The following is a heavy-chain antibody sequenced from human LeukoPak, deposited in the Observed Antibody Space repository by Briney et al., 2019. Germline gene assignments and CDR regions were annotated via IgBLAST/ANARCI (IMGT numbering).Heavy chain of an antibody. D-gene: IGHD4-17*01. Sequence: GGSLRLSCAASGFTGYGMSWVRQAPGKGLEWVSGISWNSGSIGYADSVKGRFTISRDNAKNSLYLQMNSLRAEDTAVYYCARDGDYGELGYFDLWGRGTLVTVSS. V-gene: IGHV3-20*04. J-gene: IGHJ2*01. CDR2: ISWNSGSI. CDR1: GFTGYG. CDR3: ARDGDYGELGYFDL.